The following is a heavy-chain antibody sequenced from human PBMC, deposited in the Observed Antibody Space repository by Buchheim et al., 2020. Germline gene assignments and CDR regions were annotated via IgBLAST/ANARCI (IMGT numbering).Heavy chain of an antibody. D-gene: IGHD4-11*01. J-gene: IGHJ6*02. CDR1: RFTLSSYH. Sequence: VQLLESGGGLVQPGGSLRLSCVASRFTLSSYHIHWVRQAPGKGLEWVAVIWDDGSIQYYVDSVKARFTVSRDNSKSTVTLQMNSLRADDTAVYYCARGTTVTTPYYYGMDVWGQGTT. CDR2: IWDDGSIQ. CDR3: ARGTTVTTPYYYGMDV. V-gene: IGHV3-33*01.